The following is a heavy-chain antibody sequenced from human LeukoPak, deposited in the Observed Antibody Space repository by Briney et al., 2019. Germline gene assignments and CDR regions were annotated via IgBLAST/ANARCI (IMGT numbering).Heavy chain of an antibody. CDR3: ARMHCSGGSCYSVWYYFDY. V-gene: IGHV3-21*01. CDR1: EFTFSSYS. CDR2: ISSSSSYI. J-gene: IGHJ4*02. D-gene: IGHD2-15*01. Sequence: GGSLRLSCAASEFTFSSYSMNWVRQAPGKGLEWVSSISSSSSYIYYADSVKGRFTISRDNAKNSLYLQMNSLRAEDTAVYYCARMHCSGGSCYSVWYYFDYWGQGTLVTVSS.